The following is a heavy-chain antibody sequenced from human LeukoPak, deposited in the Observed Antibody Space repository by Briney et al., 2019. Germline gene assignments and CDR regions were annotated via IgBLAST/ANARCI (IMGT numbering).Heavy chain of an antibody. J-gene: IGHJ3*02. CDR3: TKDWDLYYDNSDRDAFDI. V-gene: IGHV3-21*01. Sequence: GGSLRLSCAAPGFTFSSYSMNWVRQAPGKELEWVSSISSSSSYIYYADSVKGRFTISRDNAKNSLYLQMNSLRAEDTAVYYCTKDWDLYYDNSDRDAFDIWGQGTMVTVSS. D-gene: IGHD3-22*01. CDR2: ISSSSSYI. CDR1: GFTFSSYS.